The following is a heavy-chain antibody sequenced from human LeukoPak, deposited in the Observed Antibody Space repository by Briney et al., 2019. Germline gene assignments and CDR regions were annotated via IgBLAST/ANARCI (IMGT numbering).Heavy chain of an antibody. V-gene: IGHV7-4-1*02. Sequence: ASVKVSCKASVYTFTSYAMNWVRQAPGQGLAWMGWINTNSGNQTYAYGFTGRFVFSLDTSVSTAYLQSSSLKAEDTAVYYCAREGGSGSHDYWGQGTLVTVSS. CDR3: AREGGSGSHDY. D-gene: IGHD3-10*01. CDR1: VYTFTSYA. J-gene: IGHJ4*02. CDR2: INTNSGNQ.